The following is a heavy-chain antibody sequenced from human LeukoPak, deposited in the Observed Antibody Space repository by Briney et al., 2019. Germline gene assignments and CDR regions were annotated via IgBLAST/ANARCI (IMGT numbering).Heavy chain of an antibody. Sequence: PSETLSLTCAVYGGSFSGYYWSWIRQPPGKGLEWIGEINHSGSTYYNPSLKSRVTISVDRSKNQFSLKLSSVTAADTAVYYCARGSCGGDCYSRSYYYYYGMDVWGQGTTVTVSS. CDR1: GGSFSGYY. V-gene: IGHV4-34*01. CDR3: ARGSCGGDCYSRSYYYYYGMDV. D-gene: IGHD2-21*02. CDR2: INHSGST. J-gene: IGHJ6*02.